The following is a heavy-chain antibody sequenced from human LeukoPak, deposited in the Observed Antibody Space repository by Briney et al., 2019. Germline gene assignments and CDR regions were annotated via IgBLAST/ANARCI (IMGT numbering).Heavy chain of an antibody. CDR2: INNDGSGT. V-gene: IGHV3-74*01. Sequence: GGSLRLSCAASGFTFSSYWMHWVRQAPGKGPVWVSRINNDGSGTTYADSVKGRFTIPRDDAKNTLYLQMNGLRAEDTALYHCARGGPYCGGDCYLEDAFDIWGQGTMVTVSS. D-gene: IGHD2-21*01. J-gene: IGHJ3*02. CDR3: ARGGPYCGGDCYLEDAFDI. CDR1: GFTFSSYW.